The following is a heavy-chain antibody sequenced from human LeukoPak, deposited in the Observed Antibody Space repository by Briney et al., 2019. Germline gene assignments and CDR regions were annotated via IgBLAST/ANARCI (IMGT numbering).Heavy chain of an antibody. CDR3: ARVSRGNSVGGDY. Sequence: SETLSLTCTVSGGSISSGSYYWSWIRQPAGKGLEWIGRIYTSGSTNYNPSLKSRVTISVDTSKNQFSLKLSSVTAADTAVYYCARVSRGNSVGGDYWGQGTLVTVSS. J-gene: IGHJ4*02. D-gene: IGHD4-23*01. CDR2: IYTSGST. CDR1: GGSISSGSYY. V-gene: IGHV4-61*02.